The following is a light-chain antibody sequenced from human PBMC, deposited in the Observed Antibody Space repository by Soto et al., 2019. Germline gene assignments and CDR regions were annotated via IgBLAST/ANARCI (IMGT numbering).Light chain of an antibody. CDR3: QQYYNWPRT. CDR2: AAS. V-gene: IGKV1-39*01. J-gene: IGKJ1*01. CDR1: QSISSY. Sequence: DIQMTQSPSSLSASVGDRVTITCRASQSISSYLNWYQQKPGKAPKLLIYAASSLQSGVPSRFSGSGSGTEFTLTISSLQSEDFAIYFCQQYYNWPRTFGQGTKVDIK.